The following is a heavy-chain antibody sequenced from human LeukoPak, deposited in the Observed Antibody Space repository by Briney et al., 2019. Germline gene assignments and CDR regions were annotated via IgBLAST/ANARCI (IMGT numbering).Heavy chain of an antibody. CDR2: ISGSGGST. CDR3: AKGYSGVYYYYGMDV. CDR1: GFTFSSYA. V-gene: IGHV3-23*01. D-gene: IGHD2-21*01. Sequence: PGGSLRLSCAASGFTFSSYAMSWVRQAPGKGLEWVSAISGSGGSTYYADSVKGRFTISRDNSKNTLYLQMNSLRAEDTAVYYCAKGYSGVYYYYGMDVWGQGTTVTVSS. J-gene: IGHJ6*02.